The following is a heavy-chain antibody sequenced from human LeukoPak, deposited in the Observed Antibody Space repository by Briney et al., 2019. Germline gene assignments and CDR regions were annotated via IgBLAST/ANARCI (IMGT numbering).Heavy chain of an antibody. J-gene: IGHJ4*02. V-gene: IGHV4-39*01. CDR2: IYYSGST. Sequence: SETLSLTCTVSGVFLSSGSYYWGWIRQSPGKGLAWIGSIYYSGSTLYNASFESRVTMSVDTSKNQFSLKLSSVTAADTAVYYCARLCQVTTCPTSEYWGQGILVTVSS. CDR1: GVFLSSGSYY. CDR3: ARLCQVTTCPTSEY. D-gene: IGHD4-17*01.